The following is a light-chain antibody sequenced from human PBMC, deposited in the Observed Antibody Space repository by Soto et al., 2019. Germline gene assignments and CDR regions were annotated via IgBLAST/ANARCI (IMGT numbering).Light chain of an antibody. Sequence: QSVLTQPPSVSAAPGQKVTISCSGSSSNIGNNYVSWYQQLPGTAPKLLIYENNKRPSGIPDRFSGSKSGTSATLGITGLQTGDESYYYCGTWDSSPGVFGTATKRTVL. V-gene: IGLV1-51*02. CDR1: SSNIGNNY. CDR2: ENN. CDR3: GTWDSSPGV. J-gene: IGLJ1*01.